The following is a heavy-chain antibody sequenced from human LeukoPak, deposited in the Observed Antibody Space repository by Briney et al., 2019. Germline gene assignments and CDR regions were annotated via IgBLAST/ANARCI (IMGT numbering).Heavy chain of an antibody. CDR3: ARNERITIFGVAVPPFDY. CDR1: GYTFTSYG. J-gene: IGHJ4*02. Sequence: ASVKVSCKASGYTFTSYGISWVRQAPGQGLEWMGWISAYNGNTNYAQKLQGRVTMTTDTSTSTAYMELRSLRSDDTAVYYCARNERITIFGVAVPPFDYWGQGTLVTVSS. D-gene: IGHD3-3*01. V-gene: IGHV1-18*01. CDR2: ISAYNGNT.